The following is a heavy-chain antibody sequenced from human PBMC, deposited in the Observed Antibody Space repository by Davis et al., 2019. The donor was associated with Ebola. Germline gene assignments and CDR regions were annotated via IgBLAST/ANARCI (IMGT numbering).Heavy chain of an antibody. CDR1: GFTFSSYG. CDR3: ARDWWIFGVEYGMDV. D-gene: IGHD3-3*01. V-gene: IGHV3-33*01. Sequence: PGGSLRLSCAASGFTFSSYGMHWVRQAPGKGLEWVAVIWYDGSNKYYADSVKGRFTISRDNSKNTLYLQMNSLRAEDTAVYYCARDWWIFGVEYGMDVWGQGTTVTVSS. CDR2: IWYDGSNK. J-gene: IGHJ6*02.